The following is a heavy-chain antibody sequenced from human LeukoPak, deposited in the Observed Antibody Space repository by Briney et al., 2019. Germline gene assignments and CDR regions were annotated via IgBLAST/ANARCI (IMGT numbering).Heavy chain of an antibody. CDR3: AKESYGVEFDY. V-gene: IGHV3-23*01. J-gene: IGHJ4*02. CDR2: ISGSGGST. D-gene: IGHD5-18*01. CDR1: VFTFSSYA. Sequence: GGSLSLSCAASVFTFSSYAMSWVRQAPGKGVEWVSAISGSGGSTYYADSVKGRFTIFRDNSKNTLYLQMNSLRAQDTAVYYCAKESYGVEFDYWGQGTLVTVS.